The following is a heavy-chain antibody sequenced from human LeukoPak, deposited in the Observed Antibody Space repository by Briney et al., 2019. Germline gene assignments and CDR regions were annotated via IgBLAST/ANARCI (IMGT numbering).Heavy chain of an antibody. J-gene: IGHJ5*02. V-gene: IGHV1-18*01. CDR3: ARDFSNFSYGTWFDP. CDR1: GYTFTSYG. Sequence: ASVKVSCKASGYTFTSYGISWVRQAPGQGLEWMGWISAYNGNTNYAQKVQDRVTMTTDTSTSTVYMELRSLRSDDTALYFCARDFSNFSYGTWFDPWGQGTLVTVSS. CDR2: ISAYNGNT. D-gene: IGHD1-1*01.